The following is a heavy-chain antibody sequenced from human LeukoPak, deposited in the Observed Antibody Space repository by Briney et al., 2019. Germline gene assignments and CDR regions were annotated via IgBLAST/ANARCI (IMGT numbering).Heavy chain of an antibody. D-gene: IGHD6-19*01. CDR3: AKDYSSTVALGVYCDY. CDR1: GFTFSSGA. CDR2: ISCSGGST. Sequence: WGSLTLTCAASGFTFSSGAISWGLRPPREGGVGGSAISCSGGSTYYADSLKGRVTISRDNSKNKLYLQMNSLTAEGTAVYYCAKDYSSTVALGVYCDYQGQGTLVTVSS. V-gene: IGHV3-23*01. J-gene: IGHJ4*02.